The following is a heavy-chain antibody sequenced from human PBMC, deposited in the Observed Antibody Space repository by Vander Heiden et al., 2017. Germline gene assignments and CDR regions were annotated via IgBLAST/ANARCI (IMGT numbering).Heavy chain of an antibody. J-gene: IGHJ6*02. V-gene: IGHV4-4*07. D-gene: IGHD6-25*01. CDR1: GDSNDYFPPYY. Sequence: QLPLQESAPMLLNPSPTLSLSCLVSGDSNDYFPPYYWTWIRPPAGKGLEWIGRIYNSGQANYNSSLEDRVSMSLDKSRKQISLTLGSVTAADTAVYFCAKNSPAADELMDVWGQGIAVTVSS. CDR2: IYNSGQA. CDR3: AKNSPAADELMDV.